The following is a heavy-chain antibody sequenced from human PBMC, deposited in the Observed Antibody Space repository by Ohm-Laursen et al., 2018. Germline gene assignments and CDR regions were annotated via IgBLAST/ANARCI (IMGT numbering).Heavy chain of an antibody. J-gene: IGHJ5*02. V-gene: IGHV3-15*01. CDR3: TSLPRYCSGGSCNSGPDQ. D-gene: IGHD2-15*01. Sequence: SLRLSCAASGFTFSAAWMSWVRQAPGKGLEWVGRIKSKSDGGTTDYAAPVKGRFTISRDDSKNTLYMQMNSLKTEDTAVYYCTSLPRYCSGGSCNSGPDQWGQGTRVTVSS. CDR2: IKSKSDGGTT. CDR1: GFTFSAAW.